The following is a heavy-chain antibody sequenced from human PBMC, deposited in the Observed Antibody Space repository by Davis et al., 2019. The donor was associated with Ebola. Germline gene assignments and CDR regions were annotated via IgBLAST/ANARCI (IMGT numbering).Heavy chain of an antibody. CDR2: IIPVVDTK. J-gene: IGHJ5*02. CDR1: GGTFTNYD. V-gene: IGHV1-69*04. CDR3: ARGKWFDP. Sequence: AASVKVSCKTSGGTFTNYDVNWVRQAPGQGLEWMGRIIPVVDTKDYAQKFQGRVTLTADKATNTAYMELSGLRFDDTAVYYCARGKWFDPWGQGTLVSVTS.